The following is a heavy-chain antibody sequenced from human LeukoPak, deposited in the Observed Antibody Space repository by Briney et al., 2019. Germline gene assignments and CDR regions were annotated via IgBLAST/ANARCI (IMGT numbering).Heavy chain of an antibody. CDR1: GFTFSSYG. Sequence: GGSLRLSCAASGFTFSSYGMHWVRQAPGKGLEWVAVIWYDGSNKYYADSVKGRFTISRDNSKNTLYLQMNSLRAEDTAIYYCAKDPMVRGATYDNWGQGTLVTVSS. D-gene: IGHD3-10*01. J-gene: IGHJ4*02. CDR3: AKDPMVRGATYDN. V-gene: IGHV3-33*06. CDR2: IWYDGSNK.